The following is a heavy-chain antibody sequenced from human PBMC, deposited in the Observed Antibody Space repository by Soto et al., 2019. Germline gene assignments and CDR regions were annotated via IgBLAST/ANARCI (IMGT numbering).Heavy chain of an antibody. CDR2: IYSGGDT. CDR3: ARDARNYYGSGSYPPLDY. J-gene: IGHJ4*01. CDR1: GFTVSRNY. Sequence: GGSLSLSCTVSGFTVSRNYMSWVRQAPGKRLEWVSIIYSGGDTYYADSVKGRFTISRDNSKNTVYLQMNNLRAEDTAVYYCARDARNYYGSGSYPPLDYWGHGT. V-gene: IGHV3-66*01. D-gene: IGHD3-10*01.